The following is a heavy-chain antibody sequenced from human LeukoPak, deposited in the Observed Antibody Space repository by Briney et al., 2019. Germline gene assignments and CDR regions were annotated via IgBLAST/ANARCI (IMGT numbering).Heavy chain of an antibody. V-gene: IGHV3-11*01. Sequence: KAGGSLRLSCAASGFTFSDYYMSWIRQAPGKGLEWVSYISSSGSTIYYADSAKGRFTISRDNAKNSLYLQMNSLRAEDTAVYYCARSSDYDSSGYGYWGQGTLVTVSS. J-gene: IGHJ4*02. CDR1: GFTFSDYY. CDR3: ARSSDYDSSGYGY. CDR2: ISSSGSTI. D-gene: IGHD3-22*01.